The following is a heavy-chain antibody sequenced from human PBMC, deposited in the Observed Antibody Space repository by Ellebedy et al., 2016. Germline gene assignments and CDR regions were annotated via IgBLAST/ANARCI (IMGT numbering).Heavy chain of an antibody. J-gene: IGHJ6*02. CDR2: ISYDGSNK. D-gene: IGHD5-12*01. V-gene: IGHV3-30-3*01. CDR1: GFPFNNYA. Sequence: GESLKISXAASGFPFNNYAMHWVRQAPGKGLEWVAVISYDGSNKYYADPVQGRFTISRDNSKNTLYLQMNSLRAEDTAVYYCARRVDRVNYYGMDVWGQGTTVTVSS. CDR3: ARRVDRVNYYGMDV.